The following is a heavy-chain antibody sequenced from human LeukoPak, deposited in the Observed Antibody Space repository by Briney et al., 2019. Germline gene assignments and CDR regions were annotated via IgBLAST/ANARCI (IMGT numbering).Heavy chain of an antibody. V-gene: IGHV3-23*01. CDR2: LSGSGATT. D-gene: IGHD1-26*01. J-gene: IGHJ4*02. Sequence: GESLRLSCAASGFTFTSYAMSWVRQAPGKGLEWVSALSGSGATTYYADSVKGRFSISRDNSQNTLYLQMNSLRAEDTAVYYCAKPWSTTNVVATAFDSWGQGTLVTVSS. CDR3: AKPWSTTNVVATAFDS. CDR1: GFTFTSYA.